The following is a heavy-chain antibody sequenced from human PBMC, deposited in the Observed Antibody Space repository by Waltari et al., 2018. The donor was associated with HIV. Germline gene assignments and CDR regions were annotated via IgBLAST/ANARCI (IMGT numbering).Heavy chain of an antibody. CDR2: IKQDGSKK. J-gene: IGHJ6*02. CDR1: GFTFNDYW. V-gene: IGHV3-7*01. Sequence: EMQLVQSGGGLAQPGGSLRLSCAASGFTFNDYWMSWVRQAPGKGLEGVANIKQDGSKKDHVDSVKGRFTISRDNAKNSLYLQMNSLRVEDTAIYYCARENIQPWEVGEGMDVWGQGSAVTVSS. D-gene: IGHD5-18*01. CDR3: ARENIQPWEVGEGMDV.